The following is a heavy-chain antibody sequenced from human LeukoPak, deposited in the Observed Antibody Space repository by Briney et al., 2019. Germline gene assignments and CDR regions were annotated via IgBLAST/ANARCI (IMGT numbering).Heavy chain of an antibody. J-gene: IGHJ4*02. V-gene: IGHV3-23*01. CDR1: GFTFSNYN. CDR2: ISGSGGST. CDR3: AKRGYDILTGYYRAFDY. D-gene: IGHD3-9*01. Sequence: GGSLRLSCAASGFTFSNYNMNWVRQAPGKGLEWVSAISGSGGSTYYADSVKGRFTISRDNSKNTLYLQMNSLRAEDTAVYYCAKRGYDILTGYYRAFDYWGQGTLVTVSS.